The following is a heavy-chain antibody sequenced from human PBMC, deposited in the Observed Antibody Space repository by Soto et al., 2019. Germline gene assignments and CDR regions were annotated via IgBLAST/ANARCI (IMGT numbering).Heavy chain of an antibody. D-gene: IGHD3-10*01. V-gene: IGHV4-59*08. CDR3: ARAGVGNYFDF. Sequence: SETLSLTFRVSGGSISRYYWSWIRQPPGKGLEWIGYIYYSGSTNYNPSLKSRVTISVDTSKNQFSLKLTSVTAADTAMYYCARAGVGNYFDFWGQGALVTVSS. J-gene: IGHJ4*02. CDR1: GGSISRYY. CDR2: IYYSGST.